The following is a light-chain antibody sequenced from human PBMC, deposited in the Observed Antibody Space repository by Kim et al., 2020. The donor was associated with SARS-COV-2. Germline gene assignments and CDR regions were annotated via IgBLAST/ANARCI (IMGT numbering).Light chain of an antibody. CDR2: LNTDGSH. CDR3: QTWDTGIWV. V-gene: IGLV4-69*01. CDR1: SGHSSYA. J-gene: IGLJ3*02. Sequence: ASVKRTGTLSSGHSSYAIAWHQQQPEKGPRYLMKLNTDGSHTKGDGIPDRFSGSSSGAERYLTISSLQSEDEADYYCQTWDTGIWVFGGGTKLTVL.